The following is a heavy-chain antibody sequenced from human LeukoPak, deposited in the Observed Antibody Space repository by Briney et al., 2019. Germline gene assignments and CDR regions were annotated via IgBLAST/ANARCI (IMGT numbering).Heavy chain of an antibody. D-gene: IGHD3-3*01. V-gene: IGHV1-69*05. CDR2: IIPIFGTA. CDR1: GGTLSSYA. Sequence: SVKVSCKASGGTLSSYAISWVRQAPGQGLEWMGGIIPIFGTANYAQKFQGRVTITTDESTSTAYMELSSLRSEDTAVYYCARGGMDDFWSGYFDYWGQGTLDTVSS. J-gene: IGHJ4*02. CDR3: ARGGMDDFWSGYFDY.